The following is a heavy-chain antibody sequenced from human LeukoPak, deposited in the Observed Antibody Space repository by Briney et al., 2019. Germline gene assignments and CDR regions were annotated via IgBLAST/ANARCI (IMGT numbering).Heavy chain of an antibody. D-gene: IGHD6-13*01. CDR1: GFTFSSYG. CDR2: IWYDGSNK. Sequence: GGSLRLSCAASGFTFSSYGMHWVRQAPGKGLEWVAVIWYDGSNKYYADSVKGRFTISRDNSKNTLYLQMNSLRAVDTAGYYCARDYAHSSSWYYNWFDPWGQGTLVTVSS. J-gene: IGHJ5*02. CDR3: ARDYAHSSSWYYNWFDP. V-gene: IGHV3-33*01.